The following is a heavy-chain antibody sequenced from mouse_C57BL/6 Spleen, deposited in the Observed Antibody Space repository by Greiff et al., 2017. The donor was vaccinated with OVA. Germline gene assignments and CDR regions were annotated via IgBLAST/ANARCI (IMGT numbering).Heavy chain of an antibody. Sequence: EVNVVESGGGLVQPGGSMKLSCAASGFTFSDAWMDWVRQSPEKGLEWVAEIRNKANNHATYYAESVKGRFTISRDDSKSSVYLQMNSLRAEDTGIYYCTRHDGYYGYFDVWGTGTTVTVSS. CDR2: IRNKANNHAT. V-gene: IGHV6-6*01. CDR3: TRHDGYYGYFDV. J-gene: IGHJ1*03. D-gene: IGHD2-3*01. CDR1: GFTFSDAW.